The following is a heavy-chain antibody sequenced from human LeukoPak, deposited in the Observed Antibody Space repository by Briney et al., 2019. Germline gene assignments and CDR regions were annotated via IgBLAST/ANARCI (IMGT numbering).Heavy chain of an antibody. CDR1: GYTFTGYY. CDR3: ARDLYCSGGTCFQSYYYYGMDV. CDR2: INPNSGGT. D-gene: IGHD2-15*01. Sequence: GASVKVSCKASGYTFTGYYMHWVRQAPGQGLEWRGWINPNSGGTNYAQKFQGRVTMTRDTSISTAYMELSRLRSDDTAVYYCARDLYCSGGTCFQSYYYYGMDVWGQGTTVTVSS. V-gene: IGHV1-2*02. J-gene: IGHJ6*02.